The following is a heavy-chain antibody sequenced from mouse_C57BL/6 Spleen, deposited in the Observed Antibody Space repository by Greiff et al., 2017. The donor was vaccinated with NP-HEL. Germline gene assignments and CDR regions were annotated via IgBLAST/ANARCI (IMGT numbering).Heavy chain of an antibody. CDR2: ISSGSSTI. Sequence: EVKLVESGGGLVKPGGSLKLSCAASGFTFSDYGMHWVRQAPEKGLEWVAYISSGSSTIYYADTVKGRFTISRDNAKNTLFLQMTSLRSEDTAMYYCARGALYYDYLYAMDYWGQGTSVTVSS. J-gene: IGHJ4*01. V-gene: IGHV5-17*01. CDR1: GFTFSDYG. CDR3: ARGALYYDYLYAMDY. D-gene: IGHD2-4*01.